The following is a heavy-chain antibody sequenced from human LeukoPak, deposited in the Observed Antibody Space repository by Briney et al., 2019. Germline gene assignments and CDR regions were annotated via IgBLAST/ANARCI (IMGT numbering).Heavy chain of an antibody. CDR1: GGSISSGSYY. CDR2: IYTSGST. V-gene: IGHV4-61*02. D-gene: IGHD6-25*01. J-gene: IGHJ4*02. Sequence: PSQTLSLTCTVSGGSISSGSYYWSWIRQPAGKGLEWIGRIYTSGSTNYNPSLKSRVTISVDTSKNQFSLKLSSVTAADTAVYYCARDSAAAAGSAPFDYWGQGTLVTVSS. CDR3: ARDSAAAAGSAPFDY.